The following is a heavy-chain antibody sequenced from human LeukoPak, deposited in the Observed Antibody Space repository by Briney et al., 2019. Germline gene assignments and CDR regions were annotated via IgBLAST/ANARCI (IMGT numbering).Heavy chain of an antibody. CDR1: GFTISSHG. Sequence: GGPLRLSCAVSGFTISSHGMHWVRQAPGKGPEWVAMIAYHGNTEYYGDSVKGRFTISRDNSKNTLYLQMDSLRAEDTAVYHCAKDWGSGGWYNYFDPWGQGTLVTVSS. J-gene: IGHJ5*02. V-gene: IGHV3-30*18. D-gene: IGHD6-19*01. CDR3: AKDWGSGGWYNYFDP. CDR2: IAYHGNTE.